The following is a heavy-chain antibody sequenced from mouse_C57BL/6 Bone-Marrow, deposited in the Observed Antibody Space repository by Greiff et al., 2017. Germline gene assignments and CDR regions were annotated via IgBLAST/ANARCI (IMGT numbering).Heavy chain of an antibody. CDR2: ISNLAYSI. Sequence: EVKLMESGGGLVQPGGSLKLSCAASGFTFSDYGMAWVRQAPRKGPEWVAFISNLAYSIYYADTVTGRFTISRENAKNTLYLEMSSLRSEDTAMYYCARQGYGSFYYFDYWGQGTTLTVSS. J-gene: IGHJ2*01. D-gene: IGHD1-1*01. CDR3: ARQGYGSFYYFDY. V-gene: IGHV5-15*01. CDR1: GFTFSDYG.